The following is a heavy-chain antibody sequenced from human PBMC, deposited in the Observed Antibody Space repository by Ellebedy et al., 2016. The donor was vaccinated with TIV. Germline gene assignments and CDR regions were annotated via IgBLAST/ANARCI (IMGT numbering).Heavy chain of an antibody. V-gene: IGHV3-30*18. D-gene: IGHD3-10*01. CDR1: GFTFSNYG. J-gene: IGHJ3*02. CDR2: ISFDGTDK. Sequence: GESLKISCAASGFTFSNYGMHWVRQAPGRGLECVAVISFDGTDKYYTDSVKGRFTIFRDNSKNTLYLQMYSLRTDDTAVYYCAKAFDSGSYHDAFDIWGQGTKVTVSS. CDR3: AKAFDSGSYHDAFDI.